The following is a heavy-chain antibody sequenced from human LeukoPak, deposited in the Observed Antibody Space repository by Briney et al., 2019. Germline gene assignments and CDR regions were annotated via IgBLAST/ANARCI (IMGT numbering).Heavy chain of an antibody. V-gene: IGHV1-18*01. D-gene: IGHD3-3*01. J-gene: IGHJ6*03. Sequence: XSXVXQAPGQGLEWXGGXXAYNGKTNYAQKLQGRVTMTTDTYRSTDYMELRSLRSDDTAVYYCAIFFWSGYYYYYYMDVWGKGTTVTVSS. CDR2: XXAYNGKT. CDR3: AIFFWSGYYYYYYMDV.